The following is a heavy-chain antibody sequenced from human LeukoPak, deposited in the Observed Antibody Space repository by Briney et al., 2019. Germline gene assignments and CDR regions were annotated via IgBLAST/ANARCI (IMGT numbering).Heavy chain of an antibody. V-gene: IGHV4-4*02. D-gene: IGHD5-12*01. CDR1: GGSISSSNW. CDR2: IYHSGST. J-gene: IGHJ5*02. Sequence: PSGTLSLTCAVSGGSISSSNWWSWVRQPPGKGLEWIGEIYHSGSTNYNPSLKSRVTISVDKSKSQFSLKLSSVTAADTAVYYCARDRIVATRGWFDPWGQGTLVTVSS. CDR3: ARDRIVATRGWFDP.